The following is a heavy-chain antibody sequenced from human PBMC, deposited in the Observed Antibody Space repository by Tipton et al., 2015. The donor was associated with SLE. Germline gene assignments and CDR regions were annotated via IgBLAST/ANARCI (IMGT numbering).Heavy chain of an antibody. CDR2: IHYGGTT. Sequence: TLSLTCTVSGGSISNSDYFWGWVRQSPEKGLEWIGIIHYGGTTYYNPSLKSRVTISVDTSKNQFSLKVNSLTAADTAVYYCARDRAICTRTTCYGDNWFDPWGQGTLVTVSS. D-gene: IGHD2-2*01. CDR1: GGSISNSDYF. V-gene: IGHV4-39*07. CDR3: ARDRAICTRTTCYGDNWFDP. J-gene: IGHJ5*02.